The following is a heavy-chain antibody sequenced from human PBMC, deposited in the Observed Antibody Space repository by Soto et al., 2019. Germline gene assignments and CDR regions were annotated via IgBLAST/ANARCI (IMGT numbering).Heavy chain of an antibody. Sequence: GGSLRLSCAASGFTFSSYAMSWVRQAPGKGLEWVSAISGSGGSTYYADSVKGRFTISRDNSKNTLYLKMNSLRAEDTAVYYCAKAGDSSSWYRAYCGGDCYYYFDYWGQGTLVTVSS. J-gene: IGHJ4*02. CDR1: GFTFSSYA. V-gene: IGHV3-23*01. CDR2: ISGSGGST. D-gene: IGHD2-21*02. CDR3: AKAGDSSSWYRAYCGGDCYYYFDY.